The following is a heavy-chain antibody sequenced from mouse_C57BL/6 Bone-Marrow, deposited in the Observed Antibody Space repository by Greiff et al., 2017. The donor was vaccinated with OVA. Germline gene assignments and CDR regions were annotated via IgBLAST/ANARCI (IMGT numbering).Heavy chain of an antibody. CDR2: ISSGSSTI. Sequence: EVKVVESGGGLVKPGGSLKLSCAASGFTFSDYGMHWVRQAPEKGLEWVGYISSGSSTIYYADTVKGRFTITRDNATNTLFLQMTSLRSEDTAMDYCARPYYYGSSYSWYFDDWGKGTTVTVSS. J-gene: IGHJ1*03. CDR1: GFTFSDYG. CDR3: ARPYYYGSSYSWYFDD. V-gene: IGHV5-17*01. D-gene: IGHD1-1*01.